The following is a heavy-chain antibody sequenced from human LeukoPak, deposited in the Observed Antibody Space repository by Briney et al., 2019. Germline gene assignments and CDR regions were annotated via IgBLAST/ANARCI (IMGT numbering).Heavy chain of an antibody. CDR1: GGSFSGSA. Sequence: ETLSLTCAVYGGSFSGSAMHWVRQASGKGLEWVGRIRSKANSYATAYAASVKGRFTISRDDSKNTAYLQMNSLKTEDTAVYYCTRLLGYGGNPGYGYWGQGTLVTVSS. CDR3: TRLLGYGGNPGYGY. D-gene: IGHD4-23*01. CDR2: IRSKANSYAT. J-gene: IGHJ4*02. V-gene: IGHV3-73*01.